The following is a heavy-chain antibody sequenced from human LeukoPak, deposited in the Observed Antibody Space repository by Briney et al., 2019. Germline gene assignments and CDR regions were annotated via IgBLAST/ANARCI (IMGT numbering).Heavy chain of an antibody. Sequence: AGGSLRLSCAASGFTFSSYAMSWVRQAPGEGLEWVSAISGSGGSTYYADSAKGRFTISRDNSKNTLYLQMNSLRAEDTAVYYCANWPDAFDIWGQGTMVTVSS. CDR3: ANWPDAFDI. CDR2: ISGSGGST. V-gene: IGHV3-23*01. J-gene: IGHJ3*02. CDR1: GFTFSSYA.